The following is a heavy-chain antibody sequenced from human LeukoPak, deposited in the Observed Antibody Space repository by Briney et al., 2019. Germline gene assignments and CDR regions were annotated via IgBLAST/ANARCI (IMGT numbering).Heavy chain of an antibody. Sequence: SETLSLTCTVSGGSVTYTNYYWGWIRQPPGKGLQWIGVIYYNGKTYYNPSLKSRVTISVDTSKNQFSLKLSSVTAADTAVYYCARQGNSGWYGLRFDPWGQGTLVTVSS. J-gene: IGHJ5*02. CDR3: ARQGNSGWYGLRFDP. D-gene: IGHD6-19*01. CDR1: GGSVTYTNYY. CDR2: IYYNGKT. V-gene: IGHV4-39*01.